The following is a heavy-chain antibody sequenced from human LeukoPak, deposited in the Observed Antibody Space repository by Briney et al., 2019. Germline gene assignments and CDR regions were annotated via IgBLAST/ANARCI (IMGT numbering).Heavy chain of an antibody. CDR1: GFAFSSYG. J-gene: IGHJ4*02. Sequence: PGRSLRLSCAASGFAFSSYGVHWVRQAPGKGLEWVAGIKQDGSEIYSVDSVKGRFTISRDNAKKSLYLQMNSLRAEDTAVYYCARNNWMAFDYWGQGTLVTVSS. D-gene: IGHD1-20*01. V-gene: IGHV3-7*04. CDR2: IKQDGSEI. CDR3: ARNNWMAFDY.